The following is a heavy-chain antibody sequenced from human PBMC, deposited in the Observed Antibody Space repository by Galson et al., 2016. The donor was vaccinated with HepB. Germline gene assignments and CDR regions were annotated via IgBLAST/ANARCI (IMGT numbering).Heavy chain of an antibody. D-gene: IGHD5-12*01. CDR2: ISKDGNDA. CDR3: VRDRRGGFDYDAFDI. Sequence: SLRLSCAASGFTFSSHWMHWVRQAPGKGLVWVSRISKDGNDAVYADSVKGRFSISRDNSKNTMYLQMDGLRDEDTAIYHCVRDRRGGFDYDAFDIWGQGTLVTVSS. CDR1: GFTFSSHW. J-gene: IGHJ3*02. V-gene: IGHV3-74*01.